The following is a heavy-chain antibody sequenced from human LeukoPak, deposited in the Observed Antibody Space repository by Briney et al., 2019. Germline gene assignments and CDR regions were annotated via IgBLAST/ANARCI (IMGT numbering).Heavy chain of an antibody. Sequence: PGGSLRLSCAASGFTFSSYAMSWIRQPPGKGLEWIGEINHSGSTNYNPSLKSRVTISVDTSKNQFSLKLSSVTAADTAVYYCARGRRVYDYVWGSYRPPLDYWGQGTLVTVSS. CDR1: GFTFSSYA. V-gene: IGHV4-34*01. D-gene: IGHD3-16*02. CDR2: INHSGST. J-gene: IGHJ4*02. CDR3: ARGRRVYDYVWGSYRPPLDY.